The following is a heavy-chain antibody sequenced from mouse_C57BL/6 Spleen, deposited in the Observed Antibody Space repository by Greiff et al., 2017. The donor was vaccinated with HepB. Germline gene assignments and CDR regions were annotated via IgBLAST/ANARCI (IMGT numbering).Heavy chain of an antibody. CDR1: GFTFSSYA. CDR2: ISDGGSYT. CDR3: ARDGGYYYGSSYVDY. J-gene: IGHJ2*01. V-gene: IGHV5-4*01. D-gene: IGHD1-1*01. Sequence: EVKLVESGGGLVKPGGSLKLSCAASGFTFSSYAMSWVRQTPEKRLEWVATISDGGSYTYYPDNVKGRFTISRDNAKNNLYLQMSHLKSEDTAMYYCARDGGYYYGSSYVDYWGQGTTLTVSS.